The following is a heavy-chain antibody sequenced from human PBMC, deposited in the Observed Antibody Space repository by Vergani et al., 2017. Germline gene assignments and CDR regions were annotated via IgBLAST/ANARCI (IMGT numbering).Heavy chain of an antibody. CDR1: GGSISSCVYY. CDR2: IYYSGST. J-gene: IGHJ4*02. V-gene: IGHV4-30-4*08. D-gene: IGHD2-2*01. Sequence: QVQLQESGPGLVKPSQTLYLTCTVSGGSISSCVYYWSWIRQAPGKGWEWIVYIYYSGSTYYNPSLKSRVTISVDTSKNQFSLKLSSVTAADTAVYYCARYCSSTSCQTGFDYWGQGTLVTVSS. CDR3: ARYCSSTSCQTGFDY.